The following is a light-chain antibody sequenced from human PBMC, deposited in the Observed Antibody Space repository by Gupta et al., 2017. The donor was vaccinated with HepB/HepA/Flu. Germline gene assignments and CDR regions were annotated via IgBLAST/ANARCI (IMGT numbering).Light chain of an antibody. CDR2: ASS. CDR3: RGVKEEGIS. CDR1: QGIGSF. J-gene: IGKJ3*01. Sequence: DIQLTQSPSFLSASVGDRVTITCRASQGIGSFLAWYQEEPGKGPKLLICASSTFQSGVRSRFSGSGSGGDLRRRMMRLLPEDFATYCCRGVKEEGISFGAGTKVDVK. V-gene: IGKV1-9*01.